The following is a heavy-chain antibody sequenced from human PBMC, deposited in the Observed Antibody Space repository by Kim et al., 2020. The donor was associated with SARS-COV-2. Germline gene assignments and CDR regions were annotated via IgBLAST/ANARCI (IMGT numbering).Heavy chain of an antibody. D-gene: IGHD6-19*01. V-gene: IGHV3-33*01. Sequence: GSLRLSCAASGFTFSSYGMHWVRQAPGKGLEWVAVIWYDGSNKYYADSVKGRFTISRDNSKNTLYLQMNSLRAEDTAVYYCARDGLDSSGWYYFDYWGQGTLVTVSS. CDR2: IWYDGSNK. CDR3: ARDGLDSSGWYYFDY. J-gene: IGHJ4*02. CDR1: GFTFSSYG.